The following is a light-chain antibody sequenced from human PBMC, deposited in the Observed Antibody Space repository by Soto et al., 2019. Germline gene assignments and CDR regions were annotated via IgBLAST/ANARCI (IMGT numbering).Light chain of an antibody. CDR2: GAS. V-gene: IGKV3-15*01. CDR1: QSVSSN. J-gene: IGKJ1*01. CDR3: QRYNNWPPKT. Sequence: IVMTQSPATLSVSPGERATLSCRASQSVSSNLAWYQQKPGQAPRLLIYGASTRATGIPDRFSGSGSGTEFTLTISSLQSEDSAVYDCQRYNNWPPKTCGQGTKVEIK.